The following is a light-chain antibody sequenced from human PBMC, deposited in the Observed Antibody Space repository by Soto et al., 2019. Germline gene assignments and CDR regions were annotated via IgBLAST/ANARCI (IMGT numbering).Light chain of an antibody. V-gene: IGKV4-1*01. CDR3: QQYYTTLT. J-gene: IGKJ4*01. CDR1: QSVLYSSDNKNY. CDR2: WAS. Sequence: DIVMTQSPDSLAVSLGERATINCKSSQSVLYSSDNKNYLAWYQQKPGQPPKLLIYWASTLDSGVPDQFSGSGSGADFTLTISSVQAEDVAVYYCQQYYTTLTFGGGPRVEIK.